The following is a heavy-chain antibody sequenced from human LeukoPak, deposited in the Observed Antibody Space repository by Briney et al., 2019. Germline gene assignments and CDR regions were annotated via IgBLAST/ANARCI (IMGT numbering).Heavy chain of an antibody. CDR2: IWSDATNE. D-gene: IGHD3-22*01. V-gene: IGHV3-33*01. CDR3: ARAPSEIGGYYPEYFRH. J-gene: IGHJ1*01. CDR1: GFTFSHFG. Sequence: PGGSLRLSCEASGFTFSHFGMHWVRQAPGKGLEWVAVIWSDATNEYYADSVKGRFTISRDNAKKTVSLQMNSLRPEDTGVYYCARAPSEIGGYYPEYFRHWGQGTLVTVSS.